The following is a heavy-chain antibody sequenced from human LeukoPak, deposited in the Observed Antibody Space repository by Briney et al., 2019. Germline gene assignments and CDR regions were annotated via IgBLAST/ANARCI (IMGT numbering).Heavy chain of an antibody. D-gene: IGHD2-21*02. V-gene: IGHV4-39*01. CDR3: ARRGSGNGDTYAGMDV. Sequence: SETLSLTCTVSGGSISSNLHYWDWIRQPPGKGLERIGSMLSTGGTWYNPSLTSRVTISVDTSKNQFSLNLTSVTATDTALYFCARRGSGNGDTYAGMDVWGQGTTVTVSS. CDR2: MLSTGGT. J-gene: IGHJ6*02. CDR1: GGSISSNLHY.